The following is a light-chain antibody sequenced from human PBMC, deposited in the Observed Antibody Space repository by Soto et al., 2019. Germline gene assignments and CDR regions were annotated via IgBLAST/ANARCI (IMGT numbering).Light chain of an antibody. Sequence: DIVLTQSPDTLSLSPGERATLSCRASQSVSSNYLAWYQQKPGQAPRLLIYGASTRATGIPDRFSGSGSGTDFPLTSSILEPEDVALYYQQQYSSSSYTFGQGTRLEIK. CDR3: QQYSSSSYT. V-gene: IGKV3-20*01. J-gene: IGKJ2*01. CDR2: GAS. CDR1: QSVSSNY.